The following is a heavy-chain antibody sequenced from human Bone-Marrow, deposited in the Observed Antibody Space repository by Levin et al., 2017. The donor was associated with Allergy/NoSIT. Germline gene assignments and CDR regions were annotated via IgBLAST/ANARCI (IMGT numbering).Heavy chain of an antibody. CDR2: INGGGMST. CDR1: GFTFSRNA. CDR3: AKDSGRTHNNDNGGYYYVY. D-gene: IGHD3-22*01. J-gene: IGHJ4*02. V-gene: IGHV3-23*03. Sequence: PGGSLRLSCVASGFTFSRNAMTWVRQAPGKGLEWVSTINGGGMSTSYADSAKGRFTISRDNSKNTLYLQMNSLRTEDTAVYYCAKDSGRTHNNDNGGYYYVYWGQGTLVTVSS.